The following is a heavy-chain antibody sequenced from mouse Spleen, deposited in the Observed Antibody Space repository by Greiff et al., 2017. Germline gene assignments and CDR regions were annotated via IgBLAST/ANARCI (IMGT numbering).Heavy chain of an antibody. D-gene: IGHD2-14*01. CDR3: ARWVLRGWYFDV. Sequence: VQLQQSDAELVKPGASVKISCKVSGYTFTDHTIHWMKQRPEQGLEWIGYIYPRDGSTNYNEKFKGKATLTADKSSSTAYMQLNSLTSEDSAVYCCARWVLRGWYFDVWGAGTTVTVSS. V-gene: IGHV1-78*01. CDR1: GYTFTDHT. CDR2: IYPRDGST. J-gene: IGHJ1*01.